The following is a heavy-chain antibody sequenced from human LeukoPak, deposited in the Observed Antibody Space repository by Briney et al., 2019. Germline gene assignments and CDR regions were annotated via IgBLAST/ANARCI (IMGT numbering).Heavy chain of an antibody. J-gene: IGHJ4*02. CDR1: GYTFTSYY. Sequence: EASVKVSCKASGYTFTSYYMHWVRQAPGQGLEWMGIINPSGGSTSYAQKFQGRVTMTRDMSTSTVYMELSSLRSDDTAVYYCARGTSTYYDYVWGSYRYPADYWGQGTLVTVSS. CDR3: ARGTSTYYDYVWGSYRYPADY. V-gene: IGHV1-46*01. D-gene: IGHD3-16*02. CDR2: INPSGGST.